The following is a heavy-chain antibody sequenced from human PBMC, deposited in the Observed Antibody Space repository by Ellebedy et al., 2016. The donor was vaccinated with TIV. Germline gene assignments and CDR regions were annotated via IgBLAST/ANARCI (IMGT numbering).Heavy chain of an antibody. Sequence: GGSLRLSCAASTFTFSNYAMSWVRLAPGKGLEWVSAISYSGDTTFYTDSVKGRFTISRDNSKNTLYLQMNSLRAEDTAVYYCARDSRVLTDYYYYGMDVWGQGTAVTVSS. J-gene: IGHJ6*02. D-gene: IGHD2-15*01. CDR3: ARDSRVLTDYYYYGMDV. CDR1: TFTFSNYA. CDR2: ISYSGDTT. V-gene: IGHV3-23*01.